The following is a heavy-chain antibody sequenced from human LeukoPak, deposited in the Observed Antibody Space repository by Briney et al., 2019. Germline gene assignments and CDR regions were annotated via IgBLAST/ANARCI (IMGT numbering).Heavy chain of an antibody. CDR1: GFTFSTYG. D-gene: IGHD3-10*01. J-gene: IGHJ4*02. V-gene: IGHV3-21*01. Sequence: GXSLRLSCAASGFTFSTYGMNWVREAPGKGVEWVSSISSGRVYIYYADSVKGRFTICRENAKNSLYLQMNSLRAEDTAVYYCARDEHGSGSYYNFDYWGQGTLVTVSS. CDR3: ARDEHGSGSYYNFDY. CDR2: ISSGRVYI.